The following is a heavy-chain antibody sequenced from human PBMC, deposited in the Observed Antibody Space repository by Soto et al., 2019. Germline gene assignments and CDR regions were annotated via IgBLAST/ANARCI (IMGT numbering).Heavy chain of an antibody. CDR3: ARSPTAVAGTYYFDY. CDR2: ISSSSSYI. Sequence: GESLKISCAASGFTFSSYSMNWVRQAPGKGLEWVSSISSSSSYIYYADSVKGRFTISRDNAKNSLYLQMNSLRAEDTAVYYCARSPTAVAGTYYFDYWGQGTLVTVSS. J-gene: IGHJ4*02. V-gene: IGHV3-21*01. CDR1: GFTFSSYS. D-gene: IGHD6-19*01.